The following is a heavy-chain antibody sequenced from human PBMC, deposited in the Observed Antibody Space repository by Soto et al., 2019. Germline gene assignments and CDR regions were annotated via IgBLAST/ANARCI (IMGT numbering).Heavy chain of an antibody. D-gene: IGHD3-22*01. V-gene: IGHV4-4*02. J-gene: IGHJ4*02. CDR2: IYHSGST. Sequence: SETLSLTCAVSGVSISSSNWWSWVRQPPGKGLEWIGEIYHSGSTYYNPSLKSRVTISVDRSKNQFSLKLSSVTAADTAVYYCARGYYDSSGYRYFDYWGQGTLVTVSS. CDR3: ARGYYDSSGYRYFDY. CDR1: GVSISSSNW.